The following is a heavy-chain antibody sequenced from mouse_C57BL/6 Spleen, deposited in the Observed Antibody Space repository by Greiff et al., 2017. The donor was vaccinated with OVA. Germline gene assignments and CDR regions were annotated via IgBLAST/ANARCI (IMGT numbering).Heavy chain of an antibody. J-gene: IGHJ3*01. CDR2: INPNNGGT. CDR3: ARRGLSNPPWFAY. CDR1: GYTFTDYN. Sequence: EVQLQQSGPELVKPGASVKIPRKASGYTFTDYNMDWVKQSHGKSLEWIGDINPNNGGTIYNQKFKGKATLTVDKSSSTAYMELRSLTSEDTAVYYCARRGLSNPPWFAYWGQGTLVTVSA. D-gene: IGHD2-5*01. V-gene: IGHV1-18*01.